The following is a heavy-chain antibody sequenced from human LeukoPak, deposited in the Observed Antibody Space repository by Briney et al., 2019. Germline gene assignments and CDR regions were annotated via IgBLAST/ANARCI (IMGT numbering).Heavy chain of an antibody. D-gene: IGHD6-19*01. CDR1: GGSISSSNW. V-gene: IGHV4-4*02. CDR2: IYDSGYT. Sequence: PSETLSLTCAVSGGSISSSNWWSWGRQPPGKGLEWIGEIYDSGYTNYNPSLKSRVIMSVDKSKNQLSLKLSSVTAADTAVYYCARDGVGSGWAYYFDYWGQGTLVTVSS. J-gene: IGHJ4*02. CDR3: ARDGVGSGWAYYFDY.